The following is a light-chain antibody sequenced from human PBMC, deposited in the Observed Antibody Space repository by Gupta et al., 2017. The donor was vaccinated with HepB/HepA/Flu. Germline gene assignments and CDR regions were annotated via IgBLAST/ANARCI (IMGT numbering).Light chain of an antibody. V-gene: IGKV3-20*01. CDR2: GAS. J-gene: IGKJ2*01. CDR3: QQHSGSSNT. Sequence: ENVLTQSPGTLSLSPGERATLSCRASQSVNNNYLAWYQQKPGQAPRLLIYGASSRATGIPDRFSGSGSGTDFTLTISRLEPEDFAVYYCQQHSGSSNTFGQGTKLEIK. CDR1: QSVNNNY.